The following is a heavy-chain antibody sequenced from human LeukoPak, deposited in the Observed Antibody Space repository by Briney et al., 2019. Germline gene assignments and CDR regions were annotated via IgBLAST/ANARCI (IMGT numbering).Heavy chain of an antibody. D-gene: IGHD6-13*01. J-gene: IGHJ4*02. V-gene: IGHV4-4*02. CDR3: ARDEVGSSSWYLARY. Sequence: PSGPLSLTCALSGVSINSSNLWSWVPQPPGKGLGWVGEIYHSGSTNYNPSLKSRVTISVDKSKNQFSLRLSSVTAADTAVYYCARDEVGSSSWYLARYWGQGTLVTVSS. CDR1: GVSINSSNL. CDR2: IYHSGST.